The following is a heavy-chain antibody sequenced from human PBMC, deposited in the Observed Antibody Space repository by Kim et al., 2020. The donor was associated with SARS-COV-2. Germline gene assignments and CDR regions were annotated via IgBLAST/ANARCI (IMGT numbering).Heavy chain of an antibody. J-gene: IGHJ4*02. V-gene: IGHV3-48*03. CDR3: ARDHNDFWSGYHSYYFDY. Sequence: GGSLRLSCAASGFTFSSYEMNWVRQAPGKGLEWVSYISSSGSTIYYADSVKGRFTISRDNAKNSLYLQMNSLRAEDTAVYYCARDHNDFWSGYHSYYFDYWGQGTLVTVSS. CDR1: GFTFSSYE. CDR2: ISSSGSTI. D-gene: IGHD3-3*01.